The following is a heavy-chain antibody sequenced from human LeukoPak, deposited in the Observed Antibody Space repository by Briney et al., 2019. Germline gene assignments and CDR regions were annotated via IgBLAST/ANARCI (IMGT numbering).Heavy chain of an antibody. V-gene: IGHV3-74*01. CDR1: GFTLSSDW. J-gene: IGHJ4*02. CDR2: MNQDGSDT. CDR3: ATVFGY. Sequence: GGSLRLSCAVSGFTLSSDWMHWVRQAPGKGLEWVSRMNQDGSDTSYADSVKGRFTISRDNAKNTVYLQMNSLRAEDSAVYYCATVFGYWGQGTLVTVSP.